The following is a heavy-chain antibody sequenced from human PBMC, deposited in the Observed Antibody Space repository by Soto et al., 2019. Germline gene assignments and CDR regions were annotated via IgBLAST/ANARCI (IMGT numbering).Heavy chain of an antibody. Sequence: SSVKVSCKASGGTFSSYAISWVRHAPGQGLEWMGGIIPIFGTANYAQKFQGRVTITADESTSTAYMELSSLRSEDTAVYYCASDLGRHHPYAFAISAQGTTVPVSS. CDR2: IIPIFGTA. CDR3: ASDLGRHHPYAFAI. J-gene: IGHJ3*02. V-gene: IGHV1-69*13. CDR1: GGTFSSYA.